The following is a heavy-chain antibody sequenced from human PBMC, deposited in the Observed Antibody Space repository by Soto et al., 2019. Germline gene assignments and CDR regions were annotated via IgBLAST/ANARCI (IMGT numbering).Heavy chain of an antibody. D-gene: IGHD3-10*01. CDR2: IYYSGST. V-gene: IGHV4-59*01. J-gene: IGHJ5*02. CDR1: GGSMSSYY. CDR3: ARYGSGSSVWFDP. Sequence: SETLYLTCTVSGGSMSSYYWSWIRQPPGKGLEWIGYIYYSGSTIYNPSLKSRVTISVDTSKNQFSLKLSSVTAADTAVYYCARYGSGSSVWFDPWGQGTLVTVS.